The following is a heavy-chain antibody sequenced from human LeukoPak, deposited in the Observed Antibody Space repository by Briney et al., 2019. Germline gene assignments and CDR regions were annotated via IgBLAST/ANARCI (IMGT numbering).Heavy chain of an antibody. D-gene: IGHD6-19*01. V-gene: IGHV1-8*01. CDR3: VRAVAGLGY. CDR1: GYSFSNFD. Sequence: GASVKVSCRASGYSFSNFDINWVRQATGQGLEWMGWTNPNSGYTGYAQKFQGRVTMTRNTSISTAYMELSSLNSDDTAVYYCVRAVAGLGYWGQGTLVTVSS. CDR2: TNPNSGYT. J-gene: IGHJ4*02.